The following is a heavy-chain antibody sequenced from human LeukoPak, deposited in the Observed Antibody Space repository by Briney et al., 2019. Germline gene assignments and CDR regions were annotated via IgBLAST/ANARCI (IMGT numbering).Heavy chain of an antibody. CDR2: ISAYNDNT. J-gene: IGHJ5*02. D-gene: IGHD3/OR15-3a*01. Sequence: ASVKVSCKASGYTFTSYYMHWVRQAPGQGLEWMGWISAYNDNTNYAQKLQGRVTMTTDTSTSTAYMELRSLRSDDTAVYYCARGGLVYSLIDPWGQGTLVTVSS. CDR1: GYTFTSYY. V-gene: IGHV1-18*04. CDR3: ARGGLVYSLIDP.